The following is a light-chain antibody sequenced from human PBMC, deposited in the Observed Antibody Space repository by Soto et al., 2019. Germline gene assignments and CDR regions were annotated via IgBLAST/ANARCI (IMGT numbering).Light chain of an antibody. V-gene: IGKV3D-15*02. J-gene: IGKJ5*01. CDR3: QQHDILPIT. Sequence: EIVMTQSPATLSVSPGERATLSCRASQSVNIYLAWYQQKPGQAPRLLIFGASSRAIGIPDRFSGSGSGTDFTLTISRLEPEDFALYYCQQHDILPITFGQGTRLEI. CDR1: QSVNIY. CDR2: GAS.